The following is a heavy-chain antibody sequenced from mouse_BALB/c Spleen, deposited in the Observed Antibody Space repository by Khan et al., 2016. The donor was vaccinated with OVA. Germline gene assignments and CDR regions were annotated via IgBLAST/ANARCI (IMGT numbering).Heavy chain of an antibody. Sequence: VQLKESGGGLVKPGGSLKLSCAASGFAFSSYDMSWVRQTPEKRLEWVAIINNGGTYTNYPDSVKGRFTISRDNARNTLYLQVSSLRSEDTALYYCARHGGFNPYYAMDYWGQGTSVTVSS. J-gene: IGHJ4*01. CDR1: GFAFSSYD. V-gene: IGHV5-9*02. CDR3: ARHGGFNPYYAMDY. CDR2: INNGGTYT.